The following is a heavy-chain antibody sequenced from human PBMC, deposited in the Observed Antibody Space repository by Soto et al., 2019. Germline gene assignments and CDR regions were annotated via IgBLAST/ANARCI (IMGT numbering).Heavy chain of an antibody. CDR2: IYYSGTT. J-gene: IGHJ4*02. V-gene: IGHV4-28*01. CDR1: GYSISSSNW. Sequence: QVQLQESGPGLVKPSDTLSLTCAVSGYSISSSNWWGWIRQPPGKGLEWIGYIYYSGTTYYNPSLQSRVTLSLSMSKHQFSLTLTSGTAVDTAASYRARRELQGPIDYWGQGPLVTVSS. CDR3: ARRELQGPIDY. D-gene: IGHD1-26*01.